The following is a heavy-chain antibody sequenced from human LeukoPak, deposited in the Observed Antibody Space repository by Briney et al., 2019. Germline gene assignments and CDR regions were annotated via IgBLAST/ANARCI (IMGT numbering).Heavy chain of an antibody. CDR3: AKTMQQLVLWDWYFDL. CDR2: ISSSSYI. J-gene: IGHJ2*01. CDR1: GFTFSDHY. D-gene: IGHD6-13*01. Sequence: GGSLRLSCAASGFTFSDHYMDWVRQAPGKGLEWVSSISSSSYIYYADSVKGRFTISRDNAKNSLYLQMNSLKPEDTAVYYCAKTMQQLVLWDWYFDLWGRGTLVTVSS. V-gene: IGHV3-69-1*01.